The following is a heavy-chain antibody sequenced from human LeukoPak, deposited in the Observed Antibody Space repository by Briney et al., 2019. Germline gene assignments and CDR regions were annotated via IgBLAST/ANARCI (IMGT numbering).Heavy chain of an antibody. CDR2: IYYSGSP. D-gene: IGHD2-2*01. V-gene: IGHV4-59*01. CDR1: GGSISSYY. CDR3: ARAGFCTSSSCYMGTSREAYHMDV. J-gene: IGHJ6*03. Sequence: SESLSLTCTVSGGSISSYYWSWIGQPPGKGLEWIGYIYYSGSPNYNPSPKARVPITVDTSKNQFPLELRPVPPADTAVDFCARAGFCTSSSCYMGTSREAYHMDVWGKDTRVTVFS.